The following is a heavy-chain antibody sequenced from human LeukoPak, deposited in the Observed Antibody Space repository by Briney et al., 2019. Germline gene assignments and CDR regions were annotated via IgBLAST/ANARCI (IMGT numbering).Heavy chain of an antibody. CDR2: IYTTGST. D-gene: IGHD1-1*01. Sequence: SETLSLTCTVSGGSISSYHWSWIRQPPGKGLEWIGRIYTTGSTNYNPSLKSRVTISVDTSKNQFSLRLSSVTATDTAVYYCARVQNGYYYYYMDVWGTGTTVTVSS. V-gene: IGHV4-4*08. CDR1: GGSISSYH. J-gene: IGHJ6*03. CDR3: ARVQNGYYYYYMDV.